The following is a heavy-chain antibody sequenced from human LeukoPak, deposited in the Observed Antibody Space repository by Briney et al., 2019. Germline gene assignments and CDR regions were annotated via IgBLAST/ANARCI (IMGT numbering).Heavy chain of an antibody. J-gene: IGHJ6*02. V-gene: IGHV1-2*02. Sequence: ASVTVSCKASGYTFTGYYMHWVRQAPGQGLEWMGWINPNSGGTNYAQKFQGRVTMTRDTSISTAYMELSRLRSDDTAVYYCARXGSXYESGYYYGMDVWGQGTTVTVSS. CDR2: INPNSGGT. CDR1: GYTFTGYY. CDR3: ARXGSXYESGYYYGMDV. D-gene: IGHD2-15*01.